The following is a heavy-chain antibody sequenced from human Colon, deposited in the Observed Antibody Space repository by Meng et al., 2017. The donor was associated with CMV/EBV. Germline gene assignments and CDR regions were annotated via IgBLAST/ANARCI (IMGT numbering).Heavy chain of an antibody. CDR3: ARALMGSRFDP. CDR1: GYKFISYG. Sequence: ASVKVSCKASGYKFISYGIGWVRQAPGQGLEWLGWVSTYNDNRRYSQKLQGRLKMTTDTSTSTAYLELSSLTSDDTAVYYCARALMGSRFDPWGQGTLVTSPQ. CDR2: VSTYNDNR. D-gene: IGHD3-10*01. J-gene: IGHJ5*02. V-gene: IGHV1-18*01.